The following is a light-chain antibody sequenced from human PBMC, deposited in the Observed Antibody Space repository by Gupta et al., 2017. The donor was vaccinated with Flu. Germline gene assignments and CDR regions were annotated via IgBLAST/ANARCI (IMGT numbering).Light chain of an antibody. CDR1: QDIAKY. J-gene: IGKJ2*01. Sequence: DIQVTQSPSSLSASVGDRLTITFHTSQDIAKYLNWYKQKPGQAPNLLIKEASNVQTGVPSRFSGSRYGEHFSFTSSGRLQEEVATYYCRQDYNRPPYTFGPGTKVDIK. V-gene: IGKV1-33*01. CDR3: RQDYNRPPYT. CDR2: EAS.